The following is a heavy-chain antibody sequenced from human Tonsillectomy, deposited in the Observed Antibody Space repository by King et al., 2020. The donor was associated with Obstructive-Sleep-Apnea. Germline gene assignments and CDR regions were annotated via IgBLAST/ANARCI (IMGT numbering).Heavy chain of an antibody. J-gene: IGHJ4*02. CDR1: GFTFSTYN. Sequence: VQLVESGGGLVQPGGSLRLSCAASGFTFSTYNMNWVRQAPGKGLEGVSYISFSSSTIYYTDSVKGRFTISRDNAKNSLYLQMNSLRAEDSAVYYCARRLETSLAFDDWGQGTLVTVSS. V-gene: IGHV3-48*04. D-gene: IGHD1-1*01. CDR2: ISFSSSTI. CDR3: ARRLETSLAFDD.